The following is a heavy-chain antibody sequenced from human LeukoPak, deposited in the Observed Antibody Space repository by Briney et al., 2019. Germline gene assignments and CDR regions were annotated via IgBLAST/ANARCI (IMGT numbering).Heavy chain of an antibody. CDR3: ARAPKYYYDSSGYYYIYYFDY. V-gene: IGHV3-48*03. J-gene: IGHJ4*02. CDR1: GFTFSSYE. CDR2: ISSSGSTI. Sequence: GGSLRLSCAASGFTFSSYEMNWVRQAPGKGLEWVSYISSSGSTIYYADSVKGRFTISRDNAKNSLYLQMNSLRAEDTALYYCARAPKYYYDSSGYYYIYYFDYWGQGTLVTVSS. D-gene: IGHD3-22*01.